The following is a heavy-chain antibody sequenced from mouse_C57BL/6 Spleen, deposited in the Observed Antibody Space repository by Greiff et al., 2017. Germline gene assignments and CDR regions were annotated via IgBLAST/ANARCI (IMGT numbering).Heavy chain of an antibody. V-gene: IGHV10-1*01. CDR1: GFSFNTYA. CDR3: VRELLRCYAMDY. J-gene: IGHJ4*01. D-gene: IGHD1-1*01. CDR2: IRSKSNNYAT. Sequence: EVKLVESGGGLVQPKGSLKLSCAASGFSFNTYAMNWVRQAPGKGLEWVASIRSKSNNYATYYAGSVKDRFTISRDDSESMLYLQMNNLKTKDTAMYYCVRELLRCYAMDYWGQGTSVTVSS.